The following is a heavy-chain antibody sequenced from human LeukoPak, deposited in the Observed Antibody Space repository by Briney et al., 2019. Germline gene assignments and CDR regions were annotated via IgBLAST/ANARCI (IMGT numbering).Heavy chain of an antibody. CDR1: GFTFSSYE. CDR2: ISDSGSTM. D-gene: IGHD3-22*01. Sequence: HAGGSLRLSCAASGFTFSSYEMHWVRQAPGKGLEWVSYISDSGSTMYYADSVKGRFTISRDNAKNLLYLQMNSLRGEDTAVYYCARGSSGYIPPFGYSYYGMDVWGQGTTVTVSS. J-gene: IGHJ6*02. CDR3: ARGSSGYIPPFGYSYYGMDV. V-gene: IGHV3-48*03.